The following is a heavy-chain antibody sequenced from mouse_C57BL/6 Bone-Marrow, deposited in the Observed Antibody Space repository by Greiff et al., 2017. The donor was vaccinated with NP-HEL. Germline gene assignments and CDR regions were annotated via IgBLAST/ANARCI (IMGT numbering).Heavy chain of an antibody. D-gene: IGHD1-1*02. Sequence: VQLQQSGPELVKPGASVKISCKASGYTFTDYYMNWVKQSHGKSLEWIGDINPNNGGTSYNQKFKGKATLTVDKSSSTAYMELRSLTSEDSAVYYCARWDYGYYAMDYWGQGTSVTVSS. CDR3: ARWDYGYYAMDY. J-gene: IGHJ4*01. CDR2: INPNNGGT. CDR1: GYTFTDYY. V-gene: IGHV1-26*01.